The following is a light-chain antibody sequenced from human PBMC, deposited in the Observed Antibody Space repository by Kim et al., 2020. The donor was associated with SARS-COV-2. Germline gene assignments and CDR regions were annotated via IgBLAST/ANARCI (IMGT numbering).Light chain of an antibody. CDR2: GTS. J-gene: IGLJ1*01. V-gene: IGLV1-40*01. Sequence: RVNISCTGSSSNIGAGYDVHWYQPLPGTAPKLLIYGTSNRPSGVPDRFSGSKSGTSASLAITGLQAEDEADYYCQSFDSSLSGYLFGTGTKVTVL. CDR1: SSNIGAGYD. CDR3: QSFDSSLSGYL.